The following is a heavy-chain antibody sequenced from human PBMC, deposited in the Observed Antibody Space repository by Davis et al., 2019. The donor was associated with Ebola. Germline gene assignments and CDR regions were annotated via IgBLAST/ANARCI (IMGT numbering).Heavy chain of an antibody. CDR3: ARARDSSSWKGYYYYGMDV. Sequence: MPSETLSLTCTVSGGSISSYYWSWIRQPPGKGLEWIGYIYYSGSTNYNPSLKSRVTISVDTSKNQFSLKLSSVTAADMAVYYCARARDSSSWKGYYYYGMDVWGQGTTVTVSS. CDR1: GGSISSYY. D-gene: IGHD6-13*01. J-gene: IGHJ6*02. V-gene: IGHV4-59*01. CDR2: IYYSGST.